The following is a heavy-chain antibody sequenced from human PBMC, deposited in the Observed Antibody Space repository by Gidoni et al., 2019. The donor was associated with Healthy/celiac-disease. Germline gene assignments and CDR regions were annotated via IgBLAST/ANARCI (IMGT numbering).Heavy chain of an antibody. CDR3: ARDRPHDSSGYYIYYRYYFDY. D-gene: IGHD3-22*01. V-gene: IGHV3-7*01. CDR2: IKQDGSEK. CDR1: GFTFSSSW. Sequence: EVQLVESGGGLVQPGGSLRLSCAAAGFTFSSSWMSWVRQAPGKGLECVANIKQDGSEKYYVDSVKGRFTISRDNAKNSLYLQMNSLRAEDTAVYYCARDRPHDSSGYYIYYRYYFDYWGQGTLVTVSS. J-gene: IGHJ4*02.